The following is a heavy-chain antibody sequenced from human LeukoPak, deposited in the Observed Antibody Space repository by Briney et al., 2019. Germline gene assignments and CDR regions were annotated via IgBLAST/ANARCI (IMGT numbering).Heavy chain of an antibody. CDR1: GGTFSSYA. J-gene: IGHJ4*02. CDR2: IIPIFGTA. Sequence: SVKVSCKASGGTFSSYAISWVRQAPGQGLEWMGGIIPIFGTANYAQKFQGRVTITTDESTSTAYMELSSLRSEDTAVYYCATMAKWELLPFDYWGQGTLVTVSS. D-gene: IGHD1-26*01. V-gene: IGHV1-69*05. CDR3: ATMAKWELLPFDY.